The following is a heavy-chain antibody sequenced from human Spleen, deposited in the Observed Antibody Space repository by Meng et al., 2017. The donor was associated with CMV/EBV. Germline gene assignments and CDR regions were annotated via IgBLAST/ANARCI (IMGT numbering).Heavy chain of an antibody. CDR2: IQYDGSNK. J-gene: IGHJ3*02. CDR1: GFTFSSYG. CDR3: ARDKGGSYYSSAFDI. Sequence: GESLKISCAASGFTFSSYGMHWVRQAPGKGLEWVAFIQYDGSNKYYADSVKGRFTISRDNSKNSLYLQMTSLRAEDTAVYYCARDKGGSYYSSAFDIWGQGTMVTVSS. D-gene: IGHD1-26*01. V-gene: IGHV3-30*02.